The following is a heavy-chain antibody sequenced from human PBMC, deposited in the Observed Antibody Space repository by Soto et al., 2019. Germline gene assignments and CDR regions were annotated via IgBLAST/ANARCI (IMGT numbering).Heavy chain of an antibody. V-gene: IGHV4-30-4*01. CDR2: IYYSGST. CDR1: GGSISSGDYY. Sequence: QVQLQESGPGLVKPSQTLSLTCTVSGGSISSGDYYWSWIRQPPGKGLEWIGYIYYSGSTYYNPSLKSRVTISVDTSKSQFSLKLSSVTAADTAVYYCARESYYYGSGSYYPASFDYWGQGTLVTVSS. J-gene: IGHJ4*02. CDR3: ARESYYYGSGSYYPASFDY. D-gene: IGHD3-10*01.